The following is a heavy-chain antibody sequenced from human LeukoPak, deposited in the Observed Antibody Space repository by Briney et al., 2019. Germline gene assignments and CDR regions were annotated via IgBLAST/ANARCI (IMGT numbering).Heavy chain of an antibody. Sequence: ASVKVSCKASGYTFTGYYMHWVRQASGQGLEWMGWSNPNSGDTDYAQEFQGRVTMTRDTSISTAYMELSSLRSDDTAVYYCARVGVAGNYFDYWGQGTLVTVSS. V-gene: IGHV1-2*02. CDR2: SNPNSGDT. CDR3: ARVGVAGNYFDY. D-gene: IGHD6-19*01. J-gene: IGHJ4*02. CDR1: GYTFTGYY.